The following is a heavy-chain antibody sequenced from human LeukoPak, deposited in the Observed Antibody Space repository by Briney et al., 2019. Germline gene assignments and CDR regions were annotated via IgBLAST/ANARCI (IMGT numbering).Heavy chain of an antibody. CDR3: ARQRVDTAMVNWFDP. Sequence: SETLSLTCTVSGGSISSYYWSWIRQPAGKGLEWIGRIYTSGSTNYNPSLKSRVTMSVDTSKNQFSLKLSSVTAADTAVYYCARQRVDTAMVNWFDPWGQGTLVTVSS. CDR2: IYTSGST. D-gene: IGHD5-18*01. J-gene: IGHJ5*02. V-gene: IGHV4-4*07. CDR1: GGSISSYY.